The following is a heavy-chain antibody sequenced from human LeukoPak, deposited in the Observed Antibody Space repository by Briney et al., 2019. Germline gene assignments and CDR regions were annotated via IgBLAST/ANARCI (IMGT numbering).Heavy chain of an antibody. J-gene: IGHJ4*02. CDR1: GAFISSGTYY. D-gene: IGHD6-13*01. CDR2: IYTSGST. Sequence: PSETLSLTCTVSGAFISSGTYYWSWIRQPAGKGLEWIGRIYTSGSTNYNPSLKSRVTMSVDTSKNQFSLKLSSVTAADTAVYYCARDVVAAPGTWDYWGQGTLVTVSS. V-gene: IGHV4-61*02. CDR3: ARDVVAAPGTWDY.